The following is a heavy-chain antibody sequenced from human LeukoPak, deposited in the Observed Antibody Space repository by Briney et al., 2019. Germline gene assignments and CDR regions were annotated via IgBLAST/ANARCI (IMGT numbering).Heavy chain of an antibody. V-gene: IGHV3-30*04. J-gene: IGHJ4*02. D-gene: IGHD3-22*01. CDR3: ARSGTGLLRYYFDY. CDR2: ISYDGSNK. CDR1: GFTFSSYA. Sequence: PGGSLRLSCAASGFTFSSYAMHWVRQAPGKGLEWVAVISYDGSNKYYADSVKGRFTISRDNSKNTLYLQMNSLRAEDTAVYYCARSGTGLLRYYFDYWGQGTLITVSS.